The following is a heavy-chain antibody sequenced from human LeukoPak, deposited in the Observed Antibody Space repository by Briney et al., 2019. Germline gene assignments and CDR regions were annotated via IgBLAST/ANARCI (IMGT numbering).Heavy chain of an antibody. Sequence: SETLSLTCSVSGGSISSTIYYWGWVRQPPGKGLEWIASMYYSGSNFYNPSLKSRVTGSVDTSKNQFSLRLSSVTAADTAVYYCAREMYDSAGYRVSYFDYWGQGTLVTVSS. CDR1: GGSISSTIYY. J-gene: IGHJ4*02. CDR3: AREMYDSAGYRVSYFDY. CDR2: MYYSGSN. V-gene: IGHV4-39*07. D-gene: IGHD3-22*01.